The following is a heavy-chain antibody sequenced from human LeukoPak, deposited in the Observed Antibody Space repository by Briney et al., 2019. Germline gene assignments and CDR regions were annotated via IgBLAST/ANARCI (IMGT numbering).Heavy chain of an antibody. CDR3: ASSGSWARSLYYFDY. CDR1: GDSVSSNSVT. V-gene: IGHV6-1*01. CDR2: TYYRSTWYN. Sequence: SQTLSLTCAISGDSVSSNSVTWNWIRQSPSRGLEWLGRTYYRSTWYNDYAVSVKSRITINPDTSKNQFSLQLNSVTPEDTAVYYCASSGSWARSLYYFDYWDQGTLVTVSS. D-gene: IGHD3-22*01. J-gene: IGHJ4*02.